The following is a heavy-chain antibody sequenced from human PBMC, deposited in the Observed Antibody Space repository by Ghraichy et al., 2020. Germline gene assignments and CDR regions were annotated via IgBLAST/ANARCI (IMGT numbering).Heavy chain of an antibody. Sequence: GGSLRLSCAASGFTFSSYWMHWVRQVPGKGLVWVSRIKRDGSTTSYADSVKGRFTISRDNGKNTLYLQMNSLRAEDTAVYYCARDLRVLAAWDYYYAMDVWGQGTTVTVSS. CDR2: IKRDGSTT. V-gene: IGHV3-74*01. CDR3: ARDLRVLAAWDYYYAMDV. D-gene: IGHD2-15*01. J-gene: IGHJ6*02. CDR1: GFTFSSYW.